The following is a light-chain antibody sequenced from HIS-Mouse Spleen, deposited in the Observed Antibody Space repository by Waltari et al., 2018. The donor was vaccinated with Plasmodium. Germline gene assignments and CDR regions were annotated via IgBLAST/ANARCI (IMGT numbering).Light chain of an antibody. Sequence: DIQMTQSPSSLSASVGARVTNTCRARQTISSYLKWYQQKPGKAHKRLIYAASSLQSGVPSRFSGSGSGTDFTLSISSLQPEDFATYYCQQSYSTWTFGQVTKVEIK. J-gene: IGKJ1*01. V-gene: IGKV1-39*01. CDR2: AAS. CDR1: QTISSY. CDR3: QQSYSTWT.